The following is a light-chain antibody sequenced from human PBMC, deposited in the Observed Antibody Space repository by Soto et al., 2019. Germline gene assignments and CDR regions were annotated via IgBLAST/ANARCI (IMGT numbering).Light chain of an antibody. CDR2: AAS. J-gene: IGKJ4*01. CDR3: QQSYSTPL. Sequence: DIQMTQSPSSLSASVGDRVTITCRASQSISSYLNWYQQKPGKAPKLLIYAASSLQSGVPSRFSGSGSGTGFTLTISSLQPEDFATYYCQQSYSTPLFGGGTKVEIK. CDR1: QSISSY. V-gene: IGKV1-39*01.